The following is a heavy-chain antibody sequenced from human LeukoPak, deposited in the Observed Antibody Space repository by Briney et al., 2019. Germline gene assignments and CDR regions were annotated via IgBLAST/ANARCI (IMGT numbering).Heavy chain of an antibody. CDR2: VSGTGGTT. CDR1: GFSFMTYA. Sequence: GGSLRLSCAASGFSFMTYAMSWVRQAPGKGLEWVSSVSGTGGTTYYSDSVKGRFTLSRDNSKSTLYLQMSNLRADDTAIYYCAKGRLRAMNDAFDMWGQGTMVTVSS. CDR3: AKGRLRAMNDAFDM. J-gene: IGHJ3*02. D-gene: IGHD4-17*01. V-gene: IGHV3-23*01.